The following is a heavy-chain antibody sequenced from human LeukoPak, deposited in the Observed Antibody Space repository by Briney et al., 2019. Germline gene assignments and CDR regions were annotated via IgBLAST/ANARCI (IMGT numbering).Heavy chain of an antibody. CDR3: ARGGGVVPAAMLVLGENWFDP. CDR2: ISAYNGNT. CDR1: GYTFTSYG. Sequence: ASVKVSCKASGYTFTSYGISWVRQAPGQGLEWMGWISAYNGNTNYAQKLQGRVTMTTDTSTSTAYMELRSLRSDDTAVYYCARGGGVVPAAMLVLGENWFDPWGQGTLVTVSS. V-gene: IGHV1-18*01. D-gene: IGHD2-2*01. J-gene: IGHJ5*02.